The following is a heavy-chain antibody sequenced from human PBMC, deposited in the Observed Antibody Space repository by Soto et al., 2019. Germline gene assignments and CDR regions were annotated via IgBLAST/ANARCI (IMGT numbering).Heavy chain of an antibody. D-gene: IGHD5-12*01. Sequence: QVQLQESGPGLVKPSQTLSLTCTVSGGSISSGGYYWSWIRQHPGKGLEWIGYIYYSGSTYYNPSLESRLNISIHTSTNQSSLKLSSVTAADTAVYYCARGRVASTFDYWGQGTLVTVSS. V-gene: IGHV4-31*03. J-gene: IGHJ4*02. CDR1: GGSISSGGYY. CDR2: IYYSGST. CDR3: ARGRVASTFDY.